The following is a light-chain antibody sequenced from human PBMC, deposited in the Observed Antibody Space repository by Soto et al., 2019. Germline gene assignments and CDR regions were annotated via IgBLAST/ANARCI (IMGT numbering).Light chain of an antibody. V-gene: IGKV3D-15*01. CDR1: QSVDND. CDR2: DAS. Sequence: EIVMTQSPATLSVSPGDRATLSCRASQSVDNDLAWYQQKPGQPPRLLIYDASTRATGIPDRFSGSGSGTDFTLTISRLEPEDFVVYYCQLYGSSTLYTFGQGTKVDIK. CDR3: QLYGSSTLYT. J-gene: IGKJ2*01.